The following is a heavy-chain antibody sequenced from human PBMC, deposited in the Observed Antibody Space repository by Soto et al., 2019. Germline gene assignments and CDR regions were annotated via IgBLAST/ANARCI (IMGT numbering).Heavy chain of an antibody. V-gene: IGHV5-10-1*01. Sequence: RGESLKISCKGSGYSFTSYWISWVRQMPGKGLEWMGRIDPSDSYTNYSPSFQGHVTISADKSISTAYLQWSSLKASDTAMYYCARRYAVVVARPQDYYYGMDVWGQGTTVTVSS. J-gene: IGHJ6*02. CDR3: ARRYAVVVARPQDYYYGMDV. CDR2: IDPSDSYT. CDR1: GYSFTSYW. D-gene: IGHD2-15*01.